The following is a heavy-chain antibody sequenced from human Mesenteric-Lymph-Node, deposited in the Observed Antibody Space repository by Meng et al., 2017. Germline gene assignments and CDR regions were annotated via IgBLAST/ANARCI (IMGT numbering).Heavy chain of an antibody. J-gene: IGHJ4*02. CDR3: VITYSRDSSGYYYYL. D-gene: IGHD3-22*01. Sequence: GESLKISCAASGVTFNDYWMHWVRQAPGKGLVWVSRINNEGNHASYADSVKGRFTLSRDNAKNTLYLQMDSLRVADTAFYYCVITYSRDSSGYYYYLWGQGTLVTVSS. CDR2: INNEGNHA. V-gene: IGHV3-74*01. CDR1: GVTFNDYW.